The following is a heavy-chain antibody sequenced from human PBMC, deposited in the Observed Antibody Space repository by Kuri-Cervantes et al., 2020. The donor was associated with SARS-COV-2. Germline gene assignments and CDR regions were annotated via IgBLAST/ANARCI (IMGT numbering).Heavy chain of an antibody. V-gene: IGHV4-59*08. CDR2: MFYSGST. CDR3: ARRSSGWYAGFDY. J-gene: IGHJ4*02. D-gene: IGHD6-19*01. CDR1: GDSIKSYY. Sequence: SETLSLTCTVSGDSIKSYYWSWIRQSPGKGPEWIGYMFYSGSTNYNPSLKSRVTMSVDTSKNQFSLKLSSVTAADTAVYYCARRSSGWYAGFDYWGQGTLVTVSS.